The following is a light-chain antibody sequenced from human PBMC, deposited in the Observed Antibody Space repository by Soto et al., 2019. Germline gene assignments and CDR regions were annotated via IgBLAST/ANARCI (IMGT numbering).Light chain of an antibody. J-gene: IGKJ4*01. CDR3: QQRSNWPPT. V-gene: IGKV3-11*01. CDR2: GAS. CDR1: QSGSSN. Sequence: EIVLTQSPATLSLSPGEGATLSCSARQSGSSNLAWYQQKPGQAPRLLIYGASTRATGIPARFSGSGSGTDFTLTISSLEPEDFAVYYCQQRSNWPPTFGGGTKVDI.